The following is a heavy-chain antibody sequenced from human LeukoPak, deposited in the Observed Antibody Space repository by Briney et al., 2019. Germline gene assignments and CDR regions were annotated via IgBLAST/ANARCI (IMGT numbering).Heavy chain of an antibody. CDR3: ARDRSSSWYNDY. V-gene: IGHV4-4*07. D-gene: IGHD6-13*01. CDR1: GGSISSYY. CDR2: IYTSGST. J-gene: IGHJ4*02. Sequence: SETLSLTCTVSGGSISSYYWSWIRQPAGKGLEWIGRIYTSGSTNYNPSLKSRVTMSADTSKNQFSLKLSSVTAADTAVYYCARDRSSSWYNDYWGQGTLVTVSS.